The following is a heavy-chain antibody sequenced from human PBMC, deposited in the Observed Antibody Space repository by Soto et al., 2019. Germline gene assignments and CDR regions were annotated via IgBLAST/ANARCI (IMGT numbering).Heavy chain of an antibody. J-gene: IGHJ4*02. CDR3: ARYSMLSLSFDY. CDR1: GFTFSSYD. Sequence: RLSCAASGFTFSSYDMHRVRQATGTGLEWVSAIGTAGDTYYPGSVKGRFTISRENAKNSLYLQMNSLRAGDTAVYYCARYSMLSLSFDYWRQGTLVNVSS. V-gene: IGHV3-13*01. CDR2: IGTAGDT. D-gene: IGHD2-15*01.